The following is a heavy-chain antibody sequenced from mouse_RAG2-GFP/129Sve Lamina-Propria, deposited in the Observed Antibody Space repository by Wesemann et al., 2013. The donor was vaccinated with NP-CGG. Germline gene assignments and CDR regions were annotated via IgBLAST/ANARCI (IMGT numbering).Heavy chain of an antibody. CDR1: GYTFTSYW. V-gene: IGHV1-69*02. J-gene: IGHJ3*01. D-gene: IGHD2-3*01. Sequence: QVQLQQPGAELVKPGASVKLSCKASGYTFTSYWMHWVKQRPGQGLEWIGEIDPSDSYTYYNQKFKGKATLTVDKSSSTAYMQLSSLTSEDSAVYYCARGNDGYYVGWFAYWGQGTLVTVSA. CDR2: IDPSDSYT. CDR3: ARGNDGYYVGWFAY.